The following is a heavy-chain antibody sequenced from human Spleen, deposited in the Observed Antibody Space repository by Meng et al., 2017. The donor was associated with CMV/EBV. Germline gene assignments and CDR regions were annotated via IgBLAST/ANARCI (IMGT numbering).Heavy chain of an antibody. Sequence: GGSLRLSCAASGFTFSSYSMNWVRQAPGKGLEWVSYISSSRGTIYYADSVKGRFTISRDNAKNSLYLQMSSLRAEDTAVYYCASGNYFDYWGQGTLVTVSS. CDR1: GFTFSSYS. CDR2: ISSSRGTI. V-gene: IGHV3-48*04. CDR3: ASGNYFDY. D-gene: IGHD1-1*01. J-gene: IGHJ4*02.